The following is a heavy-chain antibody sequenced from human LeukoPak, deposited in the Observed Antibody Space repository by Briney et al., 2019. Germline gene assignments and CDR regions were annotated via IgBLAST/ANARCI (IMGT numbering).Heavy chain of an antibody. CDR3: ARDRIVGATSFDY. Sequence: PGRSLRLSCAASGFTFSSYAMHWVRQAPGKGLEWVAVISYDRSNKYYADSVKGRFTISRDNSKNTLYLQMNSLRAEDTAVYYCARDRIVGATSFDYWGQGTLVTVSS. D-gene: IGHD1-26*01. CDR1: GFTFSSYA. V-gene: IGHV3-30*04. J-gene: IGHJ4*02. CDR2: ISYDRSNK.